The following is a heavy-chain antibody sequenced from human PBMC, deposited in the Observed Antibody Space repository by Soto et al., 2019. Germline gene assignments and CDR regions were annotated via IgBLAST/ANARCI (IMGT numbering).Heavy chain of an antibody. D-gene: IGHD3-10*01. CDR1: GGSISSGGYY. J-gene: IGHJ5*02. CDR2: IYYSGST. V-gene: IGHV4-31*03. Sequence: SETLSLTCTVSGGSISSGGYYWSWIRQHPGKGLEWIGYIYYSGSTYYNPSLKSRVTISVDTSKNQFSLKLSSVTAADTAVYYCAREVLWFGETKDGGMNRFDPWGQGNLVTVSS. CDR3: AREVLWFGETKDGGMNRFDP.